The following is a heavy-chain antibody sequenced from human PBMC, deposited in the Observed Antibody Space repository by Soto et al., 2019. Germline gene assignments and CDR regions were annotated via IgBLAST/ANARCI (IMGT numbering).Heavy chain of an antibody. CDR1: GLTISSASYY. CDR2: IYYNGSA. V-gene: IGHV4-31*03. CDR3: ARYRISGSWSKFDY. D-gene: IGHD6-13*01. J-gene: IGHJ4*02. Sequence: SETLSLTCSVSGLTISSASYYWSWIRQHPGKGLEWVGNIYYNGSAYYSPSLKSRVTVWFDTSKNQFSLRLTSVTAADTAVYYCARYRISGSWSKFDYWGQGTRVTVSS.